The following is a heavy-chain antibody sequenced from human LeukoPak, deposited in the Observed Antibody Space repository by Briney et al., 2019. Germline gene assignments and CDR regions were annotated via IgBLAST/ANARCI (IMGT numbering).Heavy chain of an antibody. CDR3: ARSTHSSFPFDY. D-gene: IGHD6-6*01. Sequence: SVKVSCKASGGTFISYTISWVRQAPGQGLEWMGRIIPILGIANYAQKFQGRVTITADKSTCTAYMELSSLRSEDTAVYYCARSTHSSFPFDYWGQGTLVTVSS. CDR2: IIPILGIA. V-gene: IGHV1-69*02. CDR1: GGTFISYT. J-gene: IGHJ4*02.